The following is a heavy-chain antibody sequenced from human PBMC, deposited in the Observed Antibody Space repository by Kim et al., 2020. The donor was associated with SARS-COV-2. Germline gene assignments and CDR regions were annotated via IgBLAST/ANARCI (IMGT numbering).Heavy chain of an antibody. CDR1: GFTFNNFA. CDR3: ARDKGILAIGRPPPGMY. V-gene: IGHV3-30*04. CDR2: ISYEGSLK. D-gene: IGHD1-20*01. Sequence: GGSLRLSCAASGFTFNNFALHWVRQAPGKALEWVSAISYEGSLKYYTDSVRGRFTISRDSSKNTLYLQMNSLRVEDTATYYCARDKGILAIGRPPPGMYWGQGTLVTVSS. J-gene: IGHJ4*02.